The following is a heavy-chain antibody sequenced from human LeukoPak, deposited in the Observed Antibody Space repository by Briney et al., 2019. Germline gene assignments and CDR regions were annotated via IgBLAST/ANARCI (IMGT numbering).Heavy chain of an antibody. V-gene: IGHV3-21*01. J-gene: IGHJ5*02. CDR1: GFTFSNYW. Sequence: PGGSLRLSCAASGFTFSNYWMDWVRQAPGKGLECVSSITFSSSHIYYADSVKGRFTISRDNTKDSLYLQMNSLRAEDTAIYYCARGPQFSGPGWFDPWGQGTLVTVSS. CDR2: ITFSSSHI. CDR3: ARGPQFSGPGWFDP. D-gene: IGHD3-10*01.